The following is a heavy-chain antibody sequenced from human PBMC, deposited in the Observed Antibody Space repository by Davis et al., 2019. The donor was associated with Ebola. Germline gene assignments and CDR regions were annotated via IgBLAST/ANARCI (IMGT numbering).Heavy chain of an antibody. CDR2: IYSSGTT. J-gene: IGHJ4*02. CDR3: ARTAVTNSFYFDY. Sequence: SETLSHTCNVSGGSISTYYWSWLRQPPGKGLEWIGYIYSSGTTNYNPSLKSRVTFSVDTSKNHFSLRLNSVTPADTAVYYCARTAVTNSFYFDYWGQGTLVTVSS. D-gene: IGHD2-8*01. CDR1: GGSISTYY. V-gene: IGHV4-59*01.